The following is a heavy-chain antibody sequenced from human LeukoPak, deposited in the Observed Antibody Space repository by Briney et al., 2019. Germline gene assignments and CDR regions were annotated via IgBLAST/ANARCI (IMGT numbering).Heavy chain of an antibody. J-gene: IGHJ6*03. CDR1: GGSFSGYY. D-gene: IGHD6-13*01. CDR2: INHSGST. V-gene: IGHV4-34*01. Sequence: SETLSLTCAVYGGSFSGYYWSWIRQPPGKGLEWIGEINHSGSTNYNPSLKSRVTISVDTSKNQFSLKLSSVTAAGTAVYYCARGTLYSSSWYVFYYYYYMDVWGKGTTVTVSS. CDR3: ARGTLYSSSWYVFYYYYYMDV.